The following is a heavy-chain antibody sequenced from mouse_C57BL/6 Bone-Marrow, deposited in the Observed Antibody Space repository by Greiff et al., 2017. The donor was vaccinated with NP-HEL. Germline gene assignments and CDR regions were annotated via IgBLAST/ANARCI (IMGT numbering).Heavy chain of an antibody. CDR1: GYSITSDY. CDR2: ISYSGST. V-gene: IGHV3-8*01. D-gene: IGHD2-5*01. CDR3: ARYNYSNYYAMDY. Sequence: DVQLQQSGPGLAKPSQTLSLTCSVTGYSITSDYWNWIRKFPGNKLEYMGYISYSGSTYYNPSLKSRISITRDTSKNQYYLQLNSVTTEDTATYYCARYNYSNYYAMDYWGQGTSVTVSS. J-gene: IGHJ4*01.